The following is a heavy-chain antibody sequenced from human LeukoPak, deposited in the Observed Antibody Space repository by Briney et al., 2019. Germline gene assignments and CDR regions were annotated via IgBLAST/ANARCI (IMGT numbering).Heavy chain of an antibody. D-gene: IGHD4-17*01. V-gene: IGHV3-64*01. J-gene: IGHJ3*02. CDR3: ARGHYGLDDAFDI. Sequence: PGGSLRLSCAASGFTFSSYAMHWVRQAPGKGLEYVSAISSNGGSTYYANSVKGRFTISRDNAKNSLYLQMNSLRAEDTALYYCARGHYGLDDAFDIWGQGTMVTVSS. CDR2: ISSNGGST. CDR1: GFTFSSYA.